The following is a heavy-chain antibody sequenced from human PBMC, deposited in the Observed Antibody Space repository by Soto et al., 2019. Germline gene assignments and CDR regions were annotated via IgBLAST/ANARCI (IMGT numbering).Heavy chain of an antibody. Sequence: QVQLVESGGGVVQPGRSLRLSCAASGFTFSSYAMHWVRQAPGKGLEWVAVISYDGSNKYYADSVKGRFTISRDNSKNTVYQQLPSLRAEDTAVYYCARGGTRWLPHDYWGQGTLVTVSS. D-gene: IGHD5-18*01. CDR3: ARGGTRWLPHDY. CDR1: GFTFSSYA. V-gene: IGHV3-30-3*01. CDR2: ISYDGSNK. J-gene: IGHJ4*02.